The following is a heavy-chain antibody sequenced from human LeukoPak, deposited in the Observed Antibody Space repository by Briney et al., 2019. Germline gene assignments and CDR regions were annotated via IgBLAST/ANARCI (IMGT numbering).Heavy chain of an antibody. V-gene: IGHV3-30*18. Sequence: PGRSLRLSCAASGFTFSSYGMHWVRQAPGKGLEWVAVISYDGSNKYYADSVKGRFTISRDNSKNTLYLQMNSLRAEDTAVYYCAKRGGDHRNFDYWGQGTLVTVSS. J-gene: IGHJ4*02. D-gene: IGHD4-17*01. CDR2: ISYDGSNK. CDR1: GFTFSSYG. CDR3: AKRGGDHRNFDY.